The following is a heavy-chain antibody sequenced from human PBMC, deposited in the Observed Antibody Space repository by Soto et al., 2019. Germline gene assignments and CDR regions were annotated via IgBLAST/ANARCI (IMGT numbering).Heavy chain of an antibody. D-gene: IGHD6-6*01. Sequence: GGSLRLSCAASGFTFSSYDMHWVRQATGKGLEWVSAIGTAGDTYYPGSVKGRFTISRENAKNSLYLQMNSLGAEDTAVYYCARAPKQLGEDYFDYWGQGTLVTVSS. CDR2: IGTAGDT. V-gene: IGHV3-13*01. J-gene: IGHJ4*02. CDR3: ARAPKQLGEDYFDY. CDR1: GFTFSSYD.